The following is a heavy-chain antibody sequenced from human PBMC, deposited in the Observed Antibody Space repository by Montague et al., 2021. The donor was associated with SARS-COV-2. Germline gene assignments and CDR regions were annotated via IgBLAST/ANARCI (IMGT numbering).Heavy chain of an antibody. CDR2: IYYSGST. Sequence: SETLSLTCTVSGGPISSYYWSWIRQPPGKGLEWIGYIYYSGSTNYNPSLKSRVTISVDTSKNQFSLKLSSVTVADTAVYYCARGFDYWGQGTLVTVSS. V-gene: IGHV4-59*01. CDR3: ARGFDY. J-gene: IGHJ4*02. CDR1: GGPISSYY.